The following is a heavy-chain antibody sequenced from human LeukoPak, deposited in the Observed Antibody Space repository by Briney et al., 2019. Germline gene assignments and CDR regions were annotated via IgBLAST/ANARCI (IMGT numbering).Heavy chain of an antibody. CDR2: IIPIFGTA. V-gene: IGHV1-69*05. Sequence: SVKVSCKASGGTFSSYAISWVRQAPGQGLEWMGGIIPIFGTANYAQKFQGRVTITTDESTSTAYMELSSLRSEDTAVYYCARDRGCSSTSCYRSWFDLWGQGTLVTVSS. CDR3: ARDRGCSSTSCYRSWFDL. J-gene: IGHJ5*02. CDR1: GGTFSSYA. D-gene: IGHD2-2*01.